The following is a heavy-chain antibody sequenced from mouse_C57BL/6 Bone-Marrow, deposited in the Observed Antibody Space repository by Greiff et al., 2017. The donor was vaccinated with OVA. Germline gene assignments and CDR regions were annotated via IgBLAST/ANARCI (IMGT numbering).Heavy chain of an antibody. Sequence: VQLQQSGPELVKPGASVKISCKASGYAFSSSWMNWVKQRPGKGLEWIGRIYPGDGDTNYNGKFKGKATLTADKSSSTAYMQLSSLTSEDSAVYFCARKSTTVGEGYWGQGTSVTVSS. CDR1: GYAFSSSW. V-gene: IGHV1-82*01. CDR2: IYPGDGDT. CDR3: ARKSTTVGEGY. D-gene: IGHD1-1*01. J-gene: IGHJ4*01.